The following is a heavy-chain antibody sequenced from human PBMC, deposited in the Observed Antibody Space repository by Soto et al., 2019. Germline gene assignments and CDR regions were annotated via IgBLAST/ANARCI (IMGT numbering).Heavy chain of an antibody. Sequence: ETLSLTCTVSGGSISSSSYYWGWIRQPPGKGLEWIGSIYYSGSTYYNPSLKSRVTISVDTSKNQFSLKLSSVTAADTAVYYCARHERGSSSSWLDPWGQGTLVTVSS. CDR3: ARHERGSSSSWLDP. CDR1: GGSISSSSYY. CDR2: IYYSGST. D-gene: IGHD6-6*01. J-gene: IGHJ5*02. V-gene: IGHV4-39*01.